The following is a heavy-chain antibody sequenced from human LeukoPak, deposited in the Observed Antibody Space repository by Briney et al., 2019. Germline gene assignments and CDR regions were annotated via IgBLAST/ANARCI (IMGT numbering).Heavy chain of an antibody. CDR3: ARGPYSSSWYGYYYYYYYYMDV. V-gene: IGHV6-1*01. J-gene: IGHJ6*03. D-gene: IGHD6-13*01. CDR1: GDSVSSNSAG. CDR2: TYYRSKWYN. Sequence: SQTLSLTCAISGDSVSSNSAGWSWIRQSPSRGLEWLGRTYYRSKWYNDYAVSVKSRITINPDTSKNQFSLQLNSVTPEDTAVYYCARGPYSSSWYGYYYYYYYYMDVWGKGTTVTISS.